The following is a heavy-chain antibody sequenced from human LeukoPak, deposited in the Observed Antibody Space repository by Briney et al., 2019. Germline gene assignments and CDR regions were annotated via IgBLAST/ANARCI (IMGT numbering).Heavy chain of an antibody. V-gene: IGHV3-30*03. CDR2: ISYDGSNK. CDR1: EFTLSSYG. D-gene: IGHD3-16*01. J-gene: IGHJ4*02. CDR3: ASAYVWTYYFDY. Sequence: PGGSLRLSCAASEFTLSSYGMHWVRQAPGKGLEWVAVISYDGSNKYYADSVKGRFIISRDNAKNSLYLQMNSLRAEDTAVYYCASAYVWTYYFDYRGQGTLVTVSS.